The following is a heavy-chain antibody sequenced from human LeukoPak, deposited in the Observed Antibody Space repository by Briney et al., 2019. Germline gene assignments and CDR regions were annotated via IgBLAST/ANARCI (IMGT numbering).Heavy chain of an antibody. Sequence: GGSLRLSCAASGFTFSSYGMHWVRQAPGKGLEWVAFIRYDGSNKYYAGSVKGRFTISRDNSKNTLYLQMNSLRAEDTAVYYCAKGDCSSTSCYNWFDPWGQGTLVTVSS. CDR3: AKGDCSSTSCYNWFDP. J-gene: IGHJ5*02. D-gene: IGHD2-2*01. CDR1: GFTFSSYG. V-gene: IGHV3-30*02. CDR2: IRYDGSNK.